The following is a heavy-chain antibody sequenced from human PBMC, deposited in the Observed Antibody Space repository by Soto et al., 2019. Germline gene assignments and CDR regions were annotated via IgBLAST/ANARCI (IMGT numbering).Heavy chain of an antibody. Sequence: SQTLSLTCAISGDSVSSNSAALNWIRQSPSRGLEWLGRTYYRSKWYNDYAVSVKSRITINPDTSKNQFSLQLNSVTPEDTAVYYCARVGSIAAAGTGGYYYYGMDVWGQGTTVTVSS. V-gene: IGHV6-1*01. CDR2: TYYRSKWYN. CDR3: ARVGSIAAAGTGGYYYYGMDV. D-gene: IGHD6-13*01. J-gene: IGHJ6*02. CDR1: GDSVSSNSAA.